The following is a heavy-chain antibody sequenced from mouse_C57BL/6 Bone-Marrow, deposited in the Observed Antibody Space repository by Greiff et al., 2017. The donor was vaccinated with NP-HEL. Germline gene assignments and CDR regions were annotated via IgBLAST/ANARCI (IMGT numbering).Heavy chain of an antibody. CDR1: GYTFTSYW. V-gene: IGHV1-72*01. Sequence: VQLQQSGAELVKPGASVKLSCKASGYTFTSYWMHWVKQRPGRGLEWIGRIDPNSGGTKYNEKFKRKDTLTVDKPSSTAYMQLSSLTSEDSAVYYCAREDYYGSSPYWYFDVWGTGTTVTVSS. D-gene: IGHD1-1*01. CDR3: AREDYYGSSPYWYFDV. J-gene: IGHJ1*03. CDR2: IDPNSGGT.